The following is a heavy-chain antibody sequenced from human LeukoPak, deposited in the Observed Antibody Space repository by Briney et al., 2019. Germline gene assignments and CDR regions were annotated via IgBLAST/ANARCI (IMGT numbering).Heavy chain of an antibody. Sequence: GASLRLSCAASGFTFSSYSMNWVRQAPGKGLEWGSSISSSSSYIYYADSVKGRFTISRDNAKNSLYLQMNSLRAEDTAVYYCARDQGGLRYFDWLFYWGQGTLVTVSS. V-gene: IGHV3-21*01. CDR1: GFTFSSYS. CDR2: ISSSSSYI. J-gene: IGHJ4*02. D-gene: IGHD3-9*01. CDR3: ARDQGGLRYFDWLFY.